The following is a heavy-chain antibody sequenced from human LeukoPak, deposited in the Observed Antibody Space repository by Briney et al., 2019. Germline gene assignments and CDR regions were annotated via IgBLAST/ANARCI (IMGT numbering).Heavy chain of an antibody. CDR1: GFTFDDYA. V-gene: IGHV3-9*01. CDR3: AKDSGDY. CDR2: ISWNSGSI. Sequence: GRSLRLSCAASGFTFDDYAMRWVRQAPGKGLEWVSGISWNSGSIGYADSVKGRFTISRDNAKNSLYLQMNSLRAEDTALYYCAKDSGDYWGQGTLVTVSS. J-gene: IGHJ4*02.